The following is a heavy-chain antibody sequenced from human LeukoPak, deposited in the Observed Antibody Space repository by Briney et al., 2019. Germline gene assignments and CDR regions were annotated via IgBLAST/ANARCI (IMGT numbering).Heavy chain of an antibody. D-gene: IGHD5-12*01. V-gene: IGHV3-21*03. CDR2: ISSSGSYI. J-gene: IGHJ4*02. CDR3: ARGEGGVATDF. CDR1: GFTFTSYT. Sequence: GGSLRLSCAASGFTFTSYTMNWVRQAPGKGLEWVSDISSSGSYIDYADSVKGRFTISRDNAKNSLFLQMNSLRAEDTAVYYCARGEGGVATDFWGQGTLVTVSS.